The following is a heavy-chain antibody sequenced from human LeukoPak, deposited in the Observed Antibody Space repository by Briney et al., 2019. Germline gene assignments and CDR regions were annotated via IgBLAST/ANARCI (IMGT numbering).Heavy chain of an antibody. V-gene: IGHV4-59*01. Sequence: SESRSLTCPVAGGSTSRYYWSWVRQPPGKGLGWVGYTYYSGSTNYNPSLKSRVTISVDTSKNQFSLKLSSVTAADTAVYYCARWRQTYEGRDWNYVFDYWGQGTLVTVSS. CDR3: ARWRQTYEGRDWNYVFDY. D-gene: IGHD1-7*01. CDR1: GGSTSRYY. CDR2: TYYSGST. J-gene: IGHJ4*02.